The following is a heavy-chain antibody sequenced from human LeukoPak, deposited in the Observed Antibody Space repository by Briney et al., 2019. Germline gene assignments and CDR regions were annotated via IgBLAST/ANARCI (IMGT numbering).Heavy chain of an antibody. CDR2: IYTSGST. V-gene: IGHV4-4*07. CDR1: GGSISSYY. J-gene: IGHJ4*02. D-gene: IGHD3-10*01. CDR3: ARDKPYYYGSGSFQYYFDY. Sequence: SETLSLTCTVSGGSISSYYRSWIRQPAGKGLEWIGRIYTSGSTNYNPSLKSRVTMSVDTSKNQFSLKLSSVTAADTAVYYCARDKPYYYGSGSFQYYFDYWGQGTLVTVSS.